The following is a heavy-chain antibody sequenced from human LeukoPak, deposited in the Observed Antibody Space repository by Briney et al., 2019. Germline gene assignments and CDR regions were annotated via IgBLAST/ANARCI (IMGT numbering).Heavy chain of an antibody. CDR3: AKDYEQLVEVYYFDY. CDR2: ITYDGSNK. CDR1: GFTFSSYG. J-gene: IGHJ4*02. V-gene: IGHV3-30*18. Sequence: GGSLRLSCAASGFTFSSYGMHWVRQAPGKGLEWVADITYDGSNKYYADSVKGRFTISRDNDKNTLYLQMNSLRAEDTAVYYCAKDYEQLVEVYYFDYWGQGTLVTVSS. D-gene: IGHD6-6*01.